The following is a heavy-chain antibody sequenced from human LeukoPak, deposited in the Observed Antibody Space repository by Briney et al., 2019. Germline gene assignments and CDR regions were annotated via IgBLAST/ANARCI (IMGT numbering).Heavy chain of an antibody. CDR3: ARLGGGGKGGY. CDR2: IYHSGST. J-gene: IGHJ4*02. D-gene: IGHD4-23*01. CDR1: GGSISSGGYY. Sequence: SETLSLTCTVSGGSISSGGYYWSWIRQPPGKGLEWIGYIYHSGSTYYNPSLKSRVTISVDRSKNQFSLKLSSVTAADTAVYYCARLGGGGKGGYWGQGTLVTVSS. V-gene: IGHV4-30-2*01.